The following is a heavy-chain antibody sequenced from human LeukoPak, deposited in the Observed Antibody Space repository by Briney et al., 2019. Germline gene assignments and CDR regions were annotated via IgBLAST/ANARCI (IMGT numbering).Heavy chain of an antibody. CDR2: IIGSGGST. J-gene: IGHJ4*02. Sequence: PRGSLRLACATSGLTFSSYAVSWVRQAPGRGLEWVTAIIGSGGSTSYAASVKGRFNISRDNSKNTLYLPMNSLRAEDTAVYYCTKDPAIVVVPAAEGGFDYWGQGTLVTVSS. CDR3: TKDPAIVVVPAAEGGFDY. CDR1: GLTFSSYA. D-gene: IGHD2-2*01. V-gene: IGHV3-23*01.